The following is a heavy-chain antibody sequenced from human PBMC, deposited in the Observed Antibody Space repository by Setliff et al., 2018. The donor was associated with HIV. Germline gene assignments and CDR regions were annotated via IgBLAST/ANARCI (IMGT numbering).Heavy chain of an antibody. D-gene: IGHD3-3*01. CDR2: IYYTGRT. CDR3: ARGLGGYYSYFDY. Sequence: SETLSLTCTVSGGSISGSNNHWGWIRQSPGKGLEWIGSIYYTGRTYYNPSLKSRVTISVDTSKNQFSLKLSSVTAADTAMYYCARGLGGYYSYFDYWGQGTLVTVSS. J-gene: IGHJ4*02. CDR1: GGSISGSNNH. V-gene: IGHV4-39*07.